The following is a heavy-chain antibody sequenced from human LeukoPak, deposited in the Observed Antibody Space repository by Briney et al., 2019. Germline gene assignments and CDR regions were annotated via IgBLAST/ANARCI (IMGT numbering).Heavy chain of an antibody. CDR2: ISGSGGST. CDR1: GFTFSSYT. D-gene: IGHD4-17*01. V-gene: IGHV3-23*01. J-gene: IGHJ4*02. CDR3: AKDRDYDLFDY. Sequence: GGSLRLSCAASGFTFSSYTMNWVRQAPGMGLEWVSGISGSGGSTYYADSVKGRFTMSRDNSENTLYLQMNSLGAEDTAVYYCAKDRDYDLFDYWGQGTLVTVSS.